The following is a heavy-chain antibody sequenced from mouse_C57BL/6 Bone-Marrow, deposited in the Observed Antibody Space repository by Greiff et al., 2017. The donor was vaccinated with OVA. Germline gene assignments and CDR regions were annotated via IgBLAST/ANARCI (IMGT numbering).Heavy chain of an antibody. Sequence: EVQRVESGGDLVKPGGSLKLSCAASGFTFSSYGMSWVRQTPDKRLEWVATISSGGSYTYYPDSVKGRFTISRDNAKNTLYLQMSSLKSEDTAMYYCARRGGLRAWFAYWGQGTLVTVSA. CDR2: ISSGGSYT. V-gene: IGHV5-6*01. J-gene: IGHJ3*01. CDR3: ARRGGLRAWFAY. D-gene: IGHD2-4*01. CDR1: GFTFSSYG.